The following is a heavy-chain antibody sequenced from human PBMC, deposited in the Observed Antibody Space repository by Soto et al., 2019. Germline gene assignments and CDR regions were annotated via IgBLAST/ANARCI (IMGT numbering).Heavy chain of an antibody. Sequence: RXSVQVSCHGTGGTFTDYARHGVRQAPGQRLEWMGWINAGTGNTKYSQKLQGRVTITRDTSASTAYRELSSLRSQDTAVYYCAGRGYRYGYLAAFDIWGQGTMVTVSS. V-gene: IGHV1-3*01. CDR3: AGRGYRYGYLAAFDI. J-gene: IGHJ3*02. CDR1: GGTFTDYA. D-gene: IGHD5-18*01. CDR2: INAGTGNT.